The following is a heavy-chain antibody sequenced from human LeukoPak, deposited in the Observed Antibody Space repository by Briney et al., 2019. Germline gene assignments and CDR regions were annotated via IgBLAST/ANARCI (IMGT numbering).Heavy chain of an antibody. D-gene: IGHD3-10*01. CDR3: ATDLKLWFGEGDY. CDR2: FDPEDGET. V-gene: IGHV1-24*01. Sequence: ASVKVSCKVPGYTLTELSMHWVRQAPGKGLEWMGGFDPEDGETIYAQKFQGRVTMTEDTSTDTAYMELSSLRSEDTAVYYCATDLKLWFGEGDYWGQGTLVTVSS. J-gene: IGHJ4*02. CDR1: GYTLTELS.